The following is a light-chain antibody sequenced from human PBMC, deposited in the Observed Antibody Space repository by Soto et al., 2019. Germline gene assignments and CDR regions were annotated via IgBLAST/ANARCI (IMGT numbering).Light chain of an antibody. CDR3: HQYFRSPIT. Sequence: EIVLTQSPATLSLSPGERATLSCRASQTVGSYLAWFRQTPGQAPRLLIYDTSIRATGIPARFSGSGSGTDFTLTVSGLQAEDVAIYYCHQYFRSPITFGGGTKVDIK. V-gene: IGKV3-11*01. J-gene: IGKJ4*01. CDR2: DTS. CDR1: QTVGSY.